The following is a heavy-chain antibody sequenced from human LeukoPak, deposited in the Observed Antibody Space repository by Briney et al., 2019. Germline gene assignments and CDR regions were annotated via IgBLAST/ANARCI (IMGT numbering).Heavy chain of an antibody. CDR1: GASIRSYY. J-gene: IGHJ4*02. CDR2: ISYSGYT. V-gene: IGHV4-59*01. D-gene: IGHD4-23*01. CDR3: ARGRNDNGGMFFDS. Sequence: PSETLSLTCTVSGASIRSYYWSWIRQAPGKGLEWVGFISYSGYTSYSHSLKSRVAISVDTSKSQFSLRLTSMTAADTAIYYCARGRNDNGGMFFDSWAQGTLVTVSS.